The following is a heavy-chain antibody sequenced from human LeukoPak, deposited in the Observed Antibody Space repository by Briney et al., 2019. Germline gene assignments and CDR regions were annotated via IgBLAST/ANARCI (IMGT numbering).Heavy chain of an antibody. V-gene: IGHV3-74*01. CDR3: AARFRDGLDI. CDR2: ISGDGGST. CDR1: GFPFSSSW. J-gene: IGHJ3*02. Sequence: GGSLRLSFAASGFPFSSSWVHWVRQAPGKWLVWVSRISGDGGSTEYADSVKGRFAISRDNAKNTLYLQMNSLRAEDTAVYYCAARFRDGLDIWGQGTMVTVSS.